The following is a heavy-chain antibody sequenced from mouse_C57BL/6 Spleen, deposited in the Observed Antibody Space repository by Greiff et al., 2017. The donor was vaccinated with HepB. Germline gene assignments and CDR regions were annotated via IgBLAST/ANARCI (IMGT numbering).Heavy chain of an antibody. V-gene: IGHV5-6*01. CDR2: ISSGGSYT. CDR3: ARLYGNYVYFDY. J-gene: IGHJ2*01. D-gene: IGHD2-10*02. Sequence: EVQLVESGGDLVKPGGSLKLSCAASGFTFSSYGMSWVRQTPDKRLEWVATISSGGSYTYYPDSVKGRFTISRDNAKNTLYLQMSSLKSEATAMYYCARLYGNYVYFDYWGQGTTLTVSS. CDR1: GFTFSSYG.